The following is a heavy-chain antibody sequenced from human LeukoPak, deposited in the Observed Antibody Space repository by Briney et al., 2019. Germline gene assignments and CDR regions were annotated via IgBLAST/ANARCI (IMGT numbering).Heavy chain of an antibody. CDR3: ARANRIQLWRRIILTDSGYYFDY. CDR2: ISWSSGII. CDR1: GFTFDDHG. J-gene: IGHJ4*02. V-gene: IGHV3-9*01. Sequence: GGSLRLSCAASGFTFDDHGMHWVRQAPGKGLEWVSGISWSSGIIGYADSVKGRFTISRDNAKNSLYLQMDSLRAEDTAVYYCARANRIQLWRRIILTDSGYYFDYWGQGTLVTVSS. D-gene: IGHD5-18*01.